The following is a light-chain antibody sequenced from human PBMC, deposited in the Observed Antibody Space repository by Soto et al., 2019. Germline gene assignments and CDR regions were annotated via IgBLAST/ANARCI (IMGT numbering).Light chain of an antibody. V-gene: IGKV1-5*03. J-gene: IGKJ2*01. CDR1: QSISTW. Sequence: DIQMTQSPATLPSSVGDRVTLPCRASQSISTWSAWYQQKPGKAPNLLIYKASYLASGVPSRFSGGGSGTEFTLTISSLQPEDFATYHCQQRYSTRYTFGQGTKVDIK. CDR3: QQRYSTRYT. CDR2: KAS.